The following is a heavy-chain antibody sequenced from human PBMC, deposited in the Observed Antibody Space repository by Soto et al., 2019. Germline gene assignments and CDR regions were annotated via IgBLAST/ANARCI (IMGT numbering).Heavy chain of an antibody. J-gene: IGHJ6*02. CDR1: GFTVTSNY. V-gene: IGHV3-53*01. CDR3: AKFSYQLLWYYGMDV. Sequence: PGGSLRLSCAASGFTVTSNYLTWVRQAPGKGLEWVSVIYRSGATYYPDSVRGRFTASRDYSHNTLYLQMDSLRVEDTAVYYCAKFSYQLLWYYGMDVWGQGTTVTVS. CDR2: IYRSGAT. D-gene: IGHD2-2*01.